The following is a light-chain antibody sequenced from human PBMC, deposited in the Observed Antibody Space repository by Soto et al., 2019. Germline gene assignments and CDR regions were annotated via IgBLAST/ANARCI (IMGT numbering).Light chain of an antibody. V-gene: IGLV2-8*01. CDR3: NSYGGTNNYVV. CDR2: DVN. J-gene: IGLJ2*01. CDR1: SSDVGGYNY. Sequence: QSALTQPPSASGSPGQSVTISCTGTSSDVGGYNYVSWYRQHPGKAPQLIIYDVNKRPPGVPDRFSGSKSGNTASLTVSGLQAEDEADYFCNSYGGTNNYVVFGGGTQLTVL.